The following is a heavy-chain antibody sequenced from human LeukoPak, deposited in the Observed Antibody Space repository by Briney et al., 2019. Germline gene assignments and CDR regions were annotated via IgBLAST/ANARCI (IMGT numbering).Heavy chain of an antibody. CDR2: IIPIFGTA. V-gene: IGHV1-69*13. J-gene: IGHJ4*02. D-gene: IGHD3-10*01. CDR3: ARDGTYYYGSGSKFDY. CDR1: GGTFSSYA. Sequence: ASVKVSCKASGGTFSSYAISWVRQAPGQRLEWMGGIIPIFGTANYAQKFQGRVTSTADESTSTAYMELSSLRSEDTAVYYCARDGTYYYGSGSKFDYWGQGTLVTVSS.